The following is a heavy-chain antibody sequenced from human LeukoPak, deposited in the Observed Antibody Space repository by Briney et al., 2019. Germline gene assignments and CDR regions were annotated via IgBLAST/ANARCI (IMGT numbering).Heavy chain of an antibody. Sequence: GESLKISCKVSGFSSTTYWIAWVGQMPGKGPEWMGVIQPDDSDTTYSPSLQGQVSISADKSINTAYLQWSSLEASDTAMYYCARPLFSSNYRAFDLWGQGTLVTVSS. CDR3: ARPLFSSNYRAFDL. CDR2: IQPDDSDT. J-gene: IGHJ3*01. V-gene: IGHV5-51*01. D-gene: IGHD4-11*01. CDR1: GFSSTTYW.